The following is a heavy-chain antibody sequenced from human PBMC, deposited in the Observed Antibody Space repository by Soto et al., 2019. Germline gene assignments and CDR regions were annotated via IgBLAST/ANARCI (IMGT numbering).Heavy chain of an antibody. V-gene: IGHV3-30*18. CDR3: AKGARLDDHFDY. J-gene: IGHJ4*02. CDR2: ISYDGSNK. Sequence: QVQLVESGGGVVQPGRSLRLSCVASGFTFSSYGMHWVRQAPGKGLEWVAVISYDGSNKYYADSVKGRFTISRDNSKNTLYLQMNSLRAEDTAVYYCAKGARLDDHFDYWGQGTLVTVSS. D-gene: IGHD6-19*01. CDR1: GFTFSSYG.